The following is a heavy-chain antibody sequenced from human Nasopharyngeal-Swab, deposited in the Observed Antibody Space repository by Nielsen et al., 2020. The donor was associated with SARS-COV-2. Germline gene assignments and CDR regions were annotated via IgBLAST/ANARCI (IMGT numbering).Heavy chain of an antibody. CDR2: ISAYNGNT. CDR3: ARDQDIVVVPAATGSDY. J-gene: IGHJ4*02. V-gene: IGHV1-18*01. D-gene: IGHD2-2*01. CDR1: GYTFTSYG. Sequence: VSVKVSCKASGYTFTSYGISWVRQAPGQGLEWMGWISAYNGNTNYAQKLQGRVTMTTDTSTSTAYMELRSLRSDDTAVYYCARDQDIVVVPAATGSDYWGQGTLVTVSS.